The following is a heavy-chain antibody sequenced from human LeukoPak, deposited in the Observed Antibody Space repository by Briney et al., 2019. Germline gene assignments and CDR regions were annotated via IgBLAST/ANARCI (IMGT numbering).Heavy chain of an antibody. J-gene: IGHJ4*02. CDR2: IYYSGST. D-gene: IGHD3-9*01. CDR1: GGSISSSSYY. CDR3: ARHNYDILTGNDY. Sequence: SETLSLTCTVSGGSISSSSYYWGWIRQPPGKGLEWIGSIYYSGSTYYNPSLKSRVTISVDTSKNQFSLKLSSVTAADTAVYYCARHNYDILTGNDYWGQGTLVTVSS. V-gene: IGHV4-39*01.